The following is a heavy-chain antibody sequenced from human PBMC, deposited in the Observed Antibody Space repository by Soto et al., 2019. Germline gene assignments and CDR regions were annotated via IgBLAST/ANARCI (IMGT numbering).Heavy chain of an antibody. CDR2: IFYSGST. D-gene: IGHD4-17*01. CDR3: ARRYGRAFDF. CDR1: GGSMSRGDYY. J-gene: IGHJ3*01. Sequence: SETLSLTCTVSGGSMSRGDYYWSWIRQPPGKGLEWIGFIFYSGSTYYTPSLKSRVTISVDTSKNQFSLKLSSVTAADTAVYYCARRYGRAFDFWGRGTMVTVSS. V-gene: IGHV4-30-4*01.